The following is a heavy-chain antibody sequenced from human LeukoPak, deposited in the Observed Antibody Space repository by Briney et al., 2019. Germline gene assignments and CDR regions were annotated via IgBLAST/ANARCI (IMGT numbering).Heavy chain of an antibody. CDR2: INWSGGRT. J-gene: IGHJ6*04. CDR1: GFTLGDYG. Sequence: GGSLRLSCAASGFTLGDYGMSWVRQAPGKGLEWVSGINWSGGRTGYADSVKGRFTISRDNAKNSLYLQMNSLRAEDTALYYCARDLASSDVWGKGTTVTVSS. CDR3: ARDLASSDV. D-gene: IGHD3-16*01. V-gene: IGHV3-20*04.